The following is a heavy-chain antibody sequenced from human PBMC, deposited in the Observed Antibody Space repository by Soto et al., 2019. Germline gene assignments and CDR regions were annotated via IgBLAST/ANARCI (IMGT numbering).Heavy chain of an antibody. CDR2: LIPLFGTT. D-gene: IGHD7-27*01. CDR3: ARGPNWGYRCDS. Sequence: QVQLVQSGAEVKKPGSSVKVSCEASGGTFSGHAISWVRQAPGQGPEWMGGLIPLFGTTQHAQNFQDRLTITADKSTSTGYMELTSLRFEDTAIYYCARGPNWGYRCDSWGQGTVVTVSS. J-gene: IGHJ4*02. CDR1: GGTFSGHA. V-gene: IGHV1-69*06.